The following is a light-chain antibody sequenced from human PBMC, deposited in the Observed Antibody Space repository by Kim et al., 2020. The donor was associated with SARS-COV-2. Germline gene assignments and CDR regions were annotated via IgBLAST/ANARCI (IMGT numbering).Light chain of an antibody. Sequence: LAPGERATLSCRASQSVRNLLAWFQQKPGQAPRLLIYTASNRATGIPARFSGSGSGTDFTLTISSLEPEDFAVYYCQQRSSWPLTFGGGTKVDIK. CDR2: TAS. V-gene: IGKV3-11*01. J-gene: IGKJ4*01. CDR1: QSVRNL. CDR3: QQRSSWPLT.